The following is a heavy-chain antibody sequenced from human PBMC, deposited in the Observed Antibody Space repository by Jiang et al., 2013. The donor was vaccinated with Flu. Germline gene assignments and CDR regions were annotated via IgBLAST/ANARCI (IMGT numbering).Heavy chain of an antibody. D-gene: IGHD3-9*01. CDR3: ARHFLPEKKLRYFDWLLLYYFDY. J-gene: IGHJ4*02. Sequence: LLKPSETLSLTCTVSGGSISSSSYYWGWIRQPPGKGLEWIGSIYYSGSTYYNPSLKSRVTISVDTSKNQFSLKLSSVTAADTAVYYCARHFLPEKKLRYFDWLLLYYFDYWGQGTLVTVSS. CDR2: IYYSGST. V-gene: IGHV4-39*01. CDR1: GGSISSSSYY.